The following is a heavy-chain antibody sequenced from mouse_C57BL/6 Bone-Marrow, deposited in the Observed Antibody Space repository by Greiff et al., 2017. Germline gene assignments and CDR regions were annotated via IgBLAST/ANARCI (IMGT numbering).Heavy chain of an antibody. Sequence: DVQLVESGGDLVKPGGSLKLSCAASGFTFSSYGMSWVRQTPDKRLEWVATISSGGSYTYYPDSVKGRFTISRDNAKNTLYLQMSSLKSEDTAMYYCARQGDYDGDAMDYGGQGTSVTVSS. CDR2: ISSGGSYT. V-gene: IGHV5-6*01. J-gene: IGHJ4*01. D-gene: IGHD2-4*01. CDR3: ARQGDYDGDAMDY. CDR1: GFTFSSYG.